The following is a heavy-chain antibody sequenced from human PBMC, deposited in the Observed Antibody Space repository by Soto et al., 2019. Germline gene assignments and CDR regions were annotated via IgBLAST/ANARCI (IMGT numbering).Heavy chain of an antibody. Sequence: GGSLRLSCAASGFTFSGYEMNWVRQAPGKGLEWVSYISGSGSTIYYADSVKGRFTISRDNAKDSLYLQMNSLRAEDTAVYYCAREVVVFGVIIPKPMDVGGQGATVTVSS. CDR2: ISGSGSTI. V-gene: IGHV3-48*03. CDR1: GFTFSGYE. CDR3: AREVVVFGVIIPKPMDV. J-gene: IGHJ6*02. D-gene: IGHD3-22*01.